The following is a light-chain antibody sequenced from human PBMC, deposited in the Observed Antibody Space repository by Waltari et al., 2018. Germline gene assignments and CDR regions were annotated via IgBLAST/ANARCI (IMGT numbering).Light chain of an antibody. CDR2: KVS. CDR3: MQGTHWPLT. Sequence: DVVMTQSPLSLPVTLGQPASISCRSSQSLVRSDGNTYLNWFQQRPGQSPRRLIYKVSTRDSWVPDRFSGSESGTDFTVKISRVEAEDVGVYYCMQGTHWPLTFGGGTKVEIK. J-gene: IGKJ4*01. CDR1: QSLVRSDGNTY. V-gene: IGKV2-30*02.